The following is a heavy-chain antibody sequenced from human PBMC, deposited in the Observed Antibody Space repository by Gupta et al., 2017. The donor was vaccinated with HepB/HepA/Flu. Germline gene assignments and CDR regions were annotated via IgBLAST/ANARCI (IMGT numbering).Heavy chain of an antibody. Sequence: QLQLQESGPGLVKPSETLSLTGTVSGGSISSRNSYWGWIRQPPGKGLELIGSIYYSGSTYYNPALKSRVTISVDTSKNQFSLKLSSVTAADTAVYYCARQFVVVPAPIRGWFDPWGQGTLVTVSS. J-gene: IGHJ5*02. CDR1: GGSISSRNSY. CDR3: ARQFVVVPAPIRGWFDP. D-gene: IGHD2-2*02. CDR2: IYYSGST. V-gene: IGHV4-39*01.